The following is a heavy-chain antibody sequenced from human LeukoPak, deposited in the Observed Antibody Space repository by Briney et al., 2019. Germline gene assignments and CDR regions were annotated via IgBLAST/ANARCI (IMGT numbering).Heavy chain of an antibody. D-gene: IGHD3-3*01. CDR1: GYSISSGYY. CDR3: ARVVDFGNTDAFDI. Sequence: SETLSLTCTVSGYSISSGYYWGWIRQPPGKGLEWIGSIYHSGSTYYNPSLKSRVTISVDTSKNQFSLKLSSVTAADTAVYYCARVVDFGNTDAFDIWGQGTMVTVSS. CDR2: IYHSGST. J-gene: IGHJ3*02. V-gene: IGHV4-38-2*02.